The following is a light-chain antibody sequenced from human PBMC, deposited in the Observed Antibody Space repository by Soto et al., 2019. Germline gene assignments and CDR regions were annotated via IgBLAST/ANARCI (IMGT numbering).Light chain of an antibody. CDR3: MQATPWPYT. V-gene: IGKV2-30*01. CDR2: KVS. CDR1: QSLVSGGGSTY. J-gene: IGKJ2*01. Sequence: DVGMTQSPISLPVTLGQPASISCRSSQSLVSGGGSTYFSWFQQTPGQSPRRLICKVSDRDSGVPHRFSGSRSDTDFTLKISRVEAEDVAVYFCMQATPWPYTFGQGTKLEIE.